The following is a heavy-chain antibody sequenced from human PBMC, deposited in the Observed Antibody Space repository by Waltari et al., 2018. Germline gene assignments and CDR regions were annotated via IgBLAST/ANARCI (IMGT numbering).Heavy chain of an antibody. CDR1: GGSISSYY. CDR2: IYYSGST. Sequence: QVQLQESGPGLVKPSETLSLTCTVSGGSISSYYWSWIRQPPGKGLGWIGYIYYSGSTNYNPSLKSRVTISVDTSKNQFSLKLSSVTAADTAVYYCARGDYSSSWYYYYGMDVWGQGTTVTVSS. V-gene: IGHV4-59*01. J-gene: IGHJ6*02. CDR3: ARGDYSSSWYYYYGMDV. D-gene: IGHD6-13*01.